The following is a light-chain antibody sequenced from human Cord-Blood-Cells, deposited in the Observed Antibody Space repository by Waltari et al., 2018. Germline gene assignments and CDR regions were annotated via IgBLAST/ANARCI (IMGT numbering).Light chain of an antibody. J-gene: IGKJ5*01. CDR2: DAS. CDR1: QSVSSY. Sequence: IALTQSPATLSLSPGERATLSCRASQSVSSYLAWYQQKPGQAPRLPIDDASNRATGIPARFSGSGSGTDFTLTISSLEPEDFAVYYCQQRSNWPPIPFGQGTRLEIK. CDR3: QQRSNWPPIP. V-gene: IGKV3-11*01.